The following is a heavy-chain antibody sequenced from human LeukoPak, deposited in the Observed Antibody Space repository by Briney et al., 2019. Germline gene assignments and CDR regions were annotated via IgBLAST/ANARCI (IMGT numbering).Heavy chain of an antibody. Sequence: ASVKVSCKASGYTFTSYAMHWVRQAPGQRLEWMGWINAGNGNTKYSQKFQGRVAITRDTSASTAYMELRSLRSGDTAVYYCARSTLMITFGGGTFDYWGQGTLVTVSS. CDR1: GYTFTSYA. J-gene: IGHJ4*02. CDR3: ARSTLMITFGGGTFDY. V-gene: IGHV1-3*01. CDR2: INAGNGNT. D-gene: IGHD3-16*01.